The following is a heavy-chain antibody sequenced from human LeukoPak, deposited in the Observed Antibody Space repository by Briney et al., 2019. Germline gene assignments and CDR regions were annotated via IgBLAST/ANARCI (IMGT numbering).Heavy chain of an antibody. Sequence: NLSETLSLTCAVSGYSISSGYYWGWIRQPPGKGLERIGSIYHSGSTYYNPSLKSRVTISVDTSKNQFSLKLSSVTAADTAVYYCARGIVGAYEDDAFDIWGQGTMVTVSS. V-gene: IGHV4-38-2*01. CDR2: IYHSGST. CDR1: GYSISSGYY. J-gene: IGHJ3*02. CDR3: ARGIVGAYEDDAFDI. D-gene: IGHD1-26*01.